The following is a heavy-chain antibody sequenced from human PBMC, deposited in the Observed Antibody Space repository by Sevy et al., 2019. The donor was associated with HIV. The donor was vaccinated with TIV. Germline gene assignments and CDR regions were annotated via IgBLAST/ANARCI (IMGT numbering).Heavy chain of an antibody. J-gene: IGHJ3*01. D-gene: IGHD6-25*01. CDR2: ISGTGANT. V-gene: IGHV3-23*01. CDR3: AKDPIAASGPATFDV. Sequence: GGSLRLSCAASGFTFRNFAMSWVRQAPGKGLEWVSTISGTGANTYYADSVKGQFTISRDNSKNTLDLQLNSLRAEDTAIYFCAKDPIAASGPATFDVWGQGTMVTVSS. CDR1: GFTFRNFA.